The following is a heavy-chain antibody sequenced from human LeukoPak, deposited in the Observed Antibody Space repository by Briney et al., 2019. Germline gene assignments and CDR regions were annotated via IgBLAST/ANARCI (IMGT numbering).Heavy chain of an antibody. CDR3: ARGQNTMTVVVVDFDY. CDR2: INPNSGGT. Sequence: ASVKVSCKASGYTFTGNYMHWVRQAPGRGLEWVGWINPNSGGTHYAQKFQGRVTMTRDTSISTAYMELSRLTSDDTAVYYCARGQNTMTVVVVDFDYWGQGTLVTVSS. J-gene: IGHJ4*02. V-gene: IGHV1-2*02. D-gene: IGHD3-22*01. CDR1: GYTFTGNY.